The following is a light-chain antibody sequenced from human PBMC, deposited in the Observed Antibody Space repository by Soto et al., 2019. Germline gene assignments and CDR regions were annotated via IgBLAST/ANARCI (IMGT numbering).Light chain of an antibody. CDR2: SAS. CDR1: HAIKTY. CDR3: QQANSFPLT. V-gene: IGKV1-9*01. J-gene: IGKJ4*01. Sequence: DIQLTQSPSFLSASVGDRVSITCRASHAIKTYLAWYQQKPGKAPNLLIYSASTLQGGVPSRFSGSGSGTEFTLTISSLQPEDFATYYCQQANSFPLTFGGGTKVEIK.